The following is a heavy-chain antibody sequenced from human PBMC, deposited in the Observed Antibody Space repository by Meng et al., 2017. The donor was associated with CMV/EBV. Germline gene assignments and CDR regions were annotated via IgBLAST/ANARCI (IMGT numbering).Heavy chain of an antibody. Sequence: GGSLRLSCAASGFTFSSYWMHWVRQAPGKGLVWVSRMNSDGSSTSYADSVKGRFTISRDNAKNKLYLQMNSLRAEDTAVYYCAREDYGYYGMDVWGQGTTVTVSS. V-gene: IGHV3-74*01. J-gene: IGHJ6*02. CDR2: MNSDGSST. CDR1: GFTFSSYW. CDR3: AREDYGYYGMDV.